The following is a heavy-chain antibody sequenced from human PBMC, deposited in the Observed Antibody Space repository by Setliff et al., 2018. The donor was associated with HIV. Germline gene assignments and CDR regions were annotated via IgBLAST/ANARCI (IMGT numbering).Heavy chain of an antibody. Sequence: ASVKVSCKASGDTFSSYAISWVRQAPGQGLEWMGWINANKGNTKYSQKFQGRVTITRDTSASTAYMELSSLRSEDTAVYYCARGKGVYYGSGLNWFDPWGQGTLVTVSS. V-gene: IGHV1-3*01. CDR2: INANKGNT. CDR1: GDTFSSYA. CDR3: ARGKGVYYGSGLNWFDP. D-gene: IGHD3-10*01. J-gene: IGHJ5*02.